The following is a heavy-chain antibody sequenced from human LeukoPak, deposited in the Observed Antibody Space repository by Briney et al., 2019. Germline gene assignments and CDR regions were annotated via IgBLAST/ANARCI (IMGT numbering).Heavy chain of an antibody. Sequence: GASLSLSCPASGSTFSNYYISSIRQPPGSGRGWVSYIIRSSSYTNYADSVKGRFTIFRDNAKNSMYLQMNSLRAEDTAVYYCARVAFMTTVTRYYYYGMDVWGKGTTVTVSS. J-gene: IGHJ6*04. CDR1: GSTFSNYY. V-gene: IGHV3-11*06. D-gene: IGHD4-17*01. CDR2: IIRSSSYT. CDR3: ARVAFMTTVTRYYYYGMDV.